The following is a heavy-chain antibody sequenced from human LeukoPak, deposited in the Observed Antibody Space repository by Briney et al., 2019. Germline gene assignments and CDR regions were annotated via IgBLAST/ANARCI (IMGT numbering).Heavy chain of an antibody. CDR2: IIPIFGTA. J-gene: IGHJ4*02. CDR1: GGTFSSYA. Sequence: ASVKVSCKASGGTFSSYAISWVRQAPGQGLEWMGGIIPIFGTANYAQKFQGRVTITTDESTSTAYMELSSPRSEDTAVYYCAIRMGSSWFYHGGFDYWGQGTLVTVSS. D-gene: IGHD6-13*01. V-gene: IGHV1-69*05. CDR3: AIRMGSSWFYHGGFDY.